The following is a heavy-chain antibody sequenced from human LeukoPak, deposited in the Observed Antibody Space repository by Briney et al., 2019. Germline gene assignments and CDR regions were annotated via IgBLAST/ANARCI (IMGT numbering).Heavy chain of an antibody. D-gene: IGHD5-12*01. Sequence: PGGSLRLSCAAPGFTFSTYEMNWVRQAPGKGLEWVSYISSSGSTIYYADSVKGRFTISRDNAKNSLYLQMTSLRAEDTAVYYCARDESGYDLYYYYYMDVWGKGTTVTVSS. J-gene: IGHJ6*03. CDR1: GFTFSTYE. CDR3: ARDESGYDLYYYYYMDV. CDR2: ISSSGSTI. V-gene: IGHV3-48*03.